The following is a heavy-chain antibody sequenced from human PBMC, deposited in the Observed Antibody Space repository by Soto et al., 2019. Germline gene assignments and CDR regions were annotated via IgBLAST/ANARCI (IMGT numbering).Heavy chain of an antibody. J-gene: IGHJ4*02. CDR2: IDNSGST. V-gene: IGHV4-31*03. D-gene: IGHD3-10*02. CDR3: AGAVSDFDVRRYRTSYFDQ. Sequence: PSETLSRTCTVSGDSISGGASFWTWILQHPGKGLEWIGYIDNSGSTYYNPSLTGRVDISVDTSKNQFSLNLQSVTAADTAFYYCAGAVSDFDVRRYRTSYFDQWGQGILVTVSS. CDR1: GDSISGGASF.